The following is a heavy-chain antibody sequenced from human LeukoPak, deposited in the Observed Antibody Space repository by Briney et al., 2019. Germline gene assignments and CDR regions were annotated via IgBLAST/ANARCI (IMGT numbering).Heavy chain of an antibody. D-gene: IGHD6-19*01. J-gene: IGHJ5*02. CDR3: ARGRGSGHKENWFDP. V-gene: IGHV1-8*02. CDR2: MNPNSGNT. Sequence: GASVKVSCKASGYTFTGYYMHWVRQATGQGLEWMGWMNPNSGNTGYAQKFQGRVTMTRNTSISTAYMELSSLRSEDTAVYYCARGRGSGHKENWFDPWGQGTLVTVSS. CDR1: GYTFTGYY.